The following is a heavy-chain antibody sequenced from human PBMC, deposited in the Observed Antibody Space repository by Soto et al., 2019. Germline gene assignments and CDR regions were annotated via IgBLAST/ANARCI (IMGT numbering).Heavy chain of an antibody. J-gene: IGHJ4*02. CDR2: IYPGDSDT. D-gene: IGHD6-19*01. CDR3: ARRYSSVWYTFDY. Sequence: GESLKISCKGSGYTFTNSCIGWVRQMPGKGLEWMGIIYPGDSDTRYSPSFQGQVTISADKSISTAYLQWSSLKASDTAMYYCARRYSSVWYTFDYWGQGTMVTVSS. V-gene: IGHV5-51*01. CDR1: GYTFTNSC.